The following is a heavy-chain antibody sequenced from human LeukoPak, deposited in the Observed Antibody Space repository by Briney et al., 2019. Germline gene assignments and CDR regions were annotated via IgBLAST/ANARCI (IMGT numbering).Heavy chain of an antibody. CDR1: GFTFSSYA. CDR2: ISGSGGTT. CDR3: AKDLKLAPFDY. J-gene: IGHJ4*02. Sequence: GGSLRLSCAASGFTFSSYAMSWVRQAPGKGLEWVSVISGSGGTTNYADSVKGRFTISRDNSKDTLYLQMNSLRAEDTAVYYCAKDLKLAPFDYWGQGTLVTVSS. V-gene: IGHV3-23*01.